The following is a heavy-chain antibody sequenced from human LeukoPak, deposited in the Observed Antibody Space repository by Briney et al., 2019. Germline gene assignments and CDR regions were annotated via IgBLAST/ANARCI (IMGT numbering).Heavy chain of an antibody. J-gene: IGHJ4*02. CDR1: GGSISSGSYY. CDR2: IYTSGST. V-gene: IGHV4-61*02. D-gene: IGHD2-21*01. Sequence: SQTLSLTCTVSGGSISSGSYYWSWIRQPAGKGLEWIGRIYTSGSTNYNPSLKSRVTISVDTSKNQFSLKLSSVTAADTAVYYCARDPKGVATHFDYWGQGTLVTVSS. CDR3: ARDPKGVATHFDY.